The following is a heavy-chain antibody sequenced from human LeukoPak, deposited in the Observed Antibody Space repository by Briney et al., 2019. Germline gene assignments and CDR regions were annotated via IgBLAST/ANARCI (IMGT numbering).Heavy chain of an antibody. Sequence: GGSLRLSCAASGFTFSSSAMSWVRQAPGKGLEWVSSISGSGSGGSTYYADSVKGRFTISRDNSKNTLYLQMNSLRAEDTAVYYCAKEGRYSYGTDAFDIWGQGTMVTVSS. CDR2: ISGSGSGGST. CDR3: AKEGRYSYGTDAFDI. CDR1: GFTFSSSA. J-gene: IGHJ3*02. V-gene: IGHV3-23*01. D-gene: IGHD5-18*01.